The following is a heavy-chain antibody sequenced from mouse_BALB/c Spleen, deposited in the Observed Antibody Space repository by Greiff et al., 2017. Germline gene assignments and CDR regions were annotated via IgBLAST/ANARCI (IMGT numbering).Heavy chain of an antibody. J-gene: IGHJ4*01. CDR3: ARRRGRYYAMDY. CDR1: GYSFTSYW. Sequence: QVHVKQSGPQLVRPGASVKISCKASGYSFTSYWMHWVKQRPGQGLEWIGMIDPSDSETRLNQKFKDKATLTVDKSSSTAYMQLSSPTSEDSAVYYCARRRGRYYAMDYWGQGTSVTVSS. V-gene: IGHV1S127*01. CDR2: IDPSDSET. D-gene: IGHD6-1*01.